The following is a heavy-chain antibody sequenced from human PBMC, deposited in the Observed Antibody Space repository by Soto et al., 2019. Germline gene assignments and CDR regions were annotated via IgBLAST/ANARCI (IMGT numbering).Heavy chain of an antibody. CDR3: AHRVAVACFFDY. J-gene: IGHJ4*02. CDR1: GFSLSTSGVG. D-gene: IGHD6-19*01. V-gene: IGHV2-5*02. Sequence: QITLKESGPTLVKPTQTLTLTCTFSGFSLSTSGVGVGWIRQPPGKALEWLALIYWDDDKRYSPSLKSRLTITQDTSKNQVVLTMTNMDPVDTATYYCAHRVAVACFFDYWGQGTLVTVSS. CDR2: IYWDDDK.